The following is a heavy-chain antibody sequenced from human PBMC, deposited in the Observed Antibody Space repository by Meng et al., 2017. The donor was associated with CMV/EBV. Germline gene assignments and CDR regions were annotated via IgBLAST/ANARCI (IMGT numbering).Heavy chain of an antibody. Sequence: GSLRLSCTVSGGSISSSSYYWGWTRQPPGKGLEWIGSIYYSGSTYYNPSLKSRVTISVDTSKNQFSLKLSSVTAADTAVYYCARLRYSSSWYANNWFDPWGQGTLVTVSS. CDR3: ARLRYSSSWYANNWFDP. J-gene: IGHJ5*02. D-gene: IGHD6-13*01. V-gene: IGHV4-39*01. CDR1: GGSISSSSYY. CDR2: IYYSGST.